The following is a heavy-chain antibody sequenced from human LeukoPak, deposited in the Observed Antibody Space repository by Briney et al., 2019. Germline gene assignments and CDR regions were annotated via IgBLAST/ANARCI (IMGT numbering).Heavy chain of an antibody. CDR3: AKDITYYYDSSGCFQH. J-gene: IGHJ1*01. Sequence: HPGGSLRLSCAASGFTFSSYAMSWVRQAPGKGLEWVSAISGSGGSTYYADSVKGRFTISRDNSKNSLYLQMNSLRAEDTALYYCAKDITYYYDSSGCFQHWGQGTLVTVSS. CDR2: ISGSGGST. V-gene: IGHV3-23*01. CDR1: GFTFSSYA. D-gene: IGHD3-22*01.